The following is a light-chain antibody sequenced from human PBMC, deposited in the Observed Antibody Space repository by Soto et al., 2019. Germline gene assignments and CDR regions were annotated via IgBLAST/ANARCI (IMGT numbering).Light chain of an antibody. J-gene: IGKJ1*01. Sequence: DIQMTQSPSTLSAPVGDRVTITCRASQTISSSLAWYQQKPGKAPNLLIYKASSLESGVPSRFSGSGSGTEFTLTISSVQPDDSATYYCQQYSSFWTFGQGTKVEIK. V-gene: IGKV1-5*03. CDR1: QTISSS. CDR2: KAS. CDR3: QQYSSFWT.